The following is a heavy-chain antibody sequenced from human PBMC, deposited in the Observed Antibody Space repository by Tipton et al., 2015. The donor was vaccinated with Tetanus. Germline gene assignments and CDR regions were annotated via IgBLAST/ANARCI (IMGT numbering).Heavy chain of an antibody. V-gene: IGHV1-18*01. D-gene: IGHD2-15*01. J-gene: IGHJ3*02. CDR2: ISAYYGNT. CDR1: GHTFTTYG. CDR3: ATNVVDYKNYQASSCFDI. Sequence: QLVQSGAEVKKPGASVKVSCKASGHTFTTYGISWVRQAPGQGLEWMGWISAYYGNTNYARKFQGRVARTTDTSTGTVYMELRSLTSDDTAVYYCATNVVDYKNYQASSCFDIWGQGTKVTVSS.